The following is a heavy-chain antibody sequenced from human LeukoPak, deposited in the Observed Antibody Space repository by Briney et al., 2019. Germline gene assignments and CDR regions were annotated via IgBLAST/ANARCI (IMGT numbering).Heavy chain of an antibody. D-gene: IGHD3-10*01. V-gene: IGHV4-39*01. J-gene: IGHJ5*02. CDR3: ARHVGFITMVRGVINNNWFDP. CDR2: IYYSGSL. Sequence: KASETLSLTCTVSGGSISSSSYYWGWIRQPPGKGLEWIGSIYYSGSLYYNPSLKSRVTISVDTSKKQFSLKLSSVTAADTAVYYCARHVGFITMVRGVINNNWFDPWGQGTLVTVSS. CDR1: GGSISSSSYY.